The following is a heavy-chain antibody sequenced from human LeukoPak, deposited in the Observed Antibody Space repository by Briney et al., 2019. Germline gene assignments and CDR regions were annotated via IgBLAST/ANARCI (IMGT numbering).Heavy chain of an antibody. CDR2: ISSSSSTI. D-gene: IGHD3-3*01. CDR1: GFTFSSYS. J-gene: IGHJ5*02. Sequence: GGSLRLSCAASGFTFSSYSMNWVRQAPGEGLEWVSYISSSSSTIYYADSVKGRFTISRDNAKNSLYLQMNSLRAEDTAVYYCARDSAIFGVVIPNWFDPWGQGTLVTVSS. CDR3: ARDSAIFGVVIPNWFDP. V-gene: IGHV3-48*01.